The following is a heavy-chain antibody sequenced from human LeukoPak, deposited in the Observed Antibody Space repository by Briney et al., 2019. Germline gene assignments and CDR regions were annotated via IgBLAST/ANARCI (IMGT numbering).Heavy chain of an antibody. V-gene: IGHV1-46*01. CDR2: INPSGGST. CDR1: GYTFTSYY. CDR3: ATGVVTHPRFDY. Sequence: ASVKVSCKASGYTFTSYYMHWVRQAPGQGLEWMGIINPSGGSTSYAQKFQGRVTMTEDTSTDTAYMELSSLRSEDTAVYYCATGVVTHPRFDYWGQGTLVTVSS. D-gene: IGHD4-23*01. J-gene: IGHJ4*02.